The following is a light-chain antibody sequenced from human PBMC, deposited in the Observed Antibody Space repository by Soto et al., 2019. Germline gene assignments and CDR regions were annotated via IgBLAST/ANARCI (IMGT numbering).Light chain of an antibody. Sequence: DIMMTQSPSTLSASVGDRVTITCRASQTISGRLAWYQLKPGEAPKILIYEASSLQRGVPSRFSGSGSVTEFALTISSLQSEDFAVYYCQQYNNWPITFGQGTRLEIK. V-gene: IGKV1-5*03. CDR2: EAS. J-gene: IGKJ5*01. CDR3: QQYNNWPIT. CDR1: QTISGR.